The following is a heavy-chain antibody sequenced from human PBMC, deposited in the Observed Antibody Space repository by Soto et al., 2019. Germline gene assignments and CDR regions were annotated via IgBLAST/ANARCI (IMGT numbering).Heavy chain of an antibody. D-gene: IGHD4-17*01. CDR3: ARPDGDLDY. CDR1: GYTFTRYD. CDR2: MNPKSGYT. Sequence: QVQLVQSGAEVKKPGASVKVSCKTSGYTFTRYDINWVRQATGQGLEWMGWMNPKSGYTGSAQRFQGRITMTTHTSISTAYMERSSLRSDDTSMYSCARPDGDLDYWGQGTLVTVSS. J-gene: IGHJ4*01. V-gene: IGHV1-8*01.